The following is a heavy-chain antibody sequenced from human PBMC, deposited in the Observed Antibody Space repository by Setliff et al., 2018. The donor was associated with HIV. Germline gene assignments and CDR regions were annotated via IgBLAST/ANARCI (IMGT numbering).Heavy chain of an antibody. J-gene: IGHJ5*02. Sequence: GESLKISCKTSGYPFDYYWIGWVRQMPGKGLEWMGIIYSGDSDATYSPSFKGQVTISLDKSIKTAYLQWSSLRASDTAMYYCARLNRGSTWSIASDRGFFDPWGQGTLVTVSS. D-gene: IGHD3-10*01. CDR2: IYSGDSDA. CDR1: GYPFDYYW. V-gene: IGHV5-51*01. CDR3: ARLNRGSTWSIASDRGFFDP.